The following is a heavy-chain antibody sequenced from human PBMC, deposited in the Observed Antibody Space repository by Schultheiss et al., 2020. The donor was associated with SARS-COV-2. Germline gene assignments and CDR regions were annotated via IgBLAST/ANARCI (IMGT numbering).Heavy chain of an antibody. D-gene: IGHD3-3*01. CDR3: ARAPATIFGVVKRVWFDP. J-gene: IGHJ5*02. CDR1: GGSFSGYS. CDR2: ISHNGST. V-gene: IGHV4-34*01. Sequence: SETLSLTCALYGGSFSGYSWTWIRQPPGKGLEWIGEISHNGSTKYNPSLESRVAISLDTAKNQFSLKLSSVTAADTAVYYCARAPATIFGVVKRVWFDPWGQGTLVTVSS.